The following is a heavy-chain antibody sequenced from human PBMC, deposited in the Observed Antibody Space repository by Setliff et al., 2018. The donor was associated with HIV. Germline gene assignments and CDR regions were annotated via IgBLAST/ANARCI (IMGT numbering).Heavy chain of an antibody. D-gene: IGHD3-3*01. J-gene: IGHJ4*02. V-gene: IGHV4-39*01. CDR2: IYHTGST. CDR1: GGSINSTSYY. CDR3: ARSIVPVASGYYYFEY. Sequence: PSETLSLTCTVSGGSINSTSYYWGWILQPPGNGLEWIGSIYHTGSTYYKPSLRSRLTISVDTSKNRFSLRLSSVAAGDTAVYYCARSIVPVASGYYYFEYWGQGTLVTVSS.